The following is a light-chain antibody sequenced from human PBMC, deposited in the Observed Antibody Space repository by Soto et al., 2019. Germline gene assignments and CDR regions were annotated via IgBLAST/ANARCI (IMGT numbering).Light chain of an antibody. CDR1: SSNIGADYH. CDR3: QSYDTSLRAYV. CDR2: GNT. V-gene: IGLV1-40*01. J-gene: IGLJ1*01. Sequence: QSVLTQPPSVSGAPGQRGTIFCTWSSSNIGADYHVHWYQQLPGTAPRLLIDGNTNRPSGVPGRFSASKSGTSASLAITGLQAEDEADYYCQSYDTSLRAYVFGTGTKVTVL.